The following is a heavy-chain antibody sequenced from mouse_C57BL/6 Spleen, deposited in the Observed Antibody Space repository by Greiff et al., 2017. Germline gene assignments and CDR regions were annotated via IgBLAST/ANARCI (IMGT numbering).Heavy chain of an antibody. V-gene: IGHV14-2*01. J-gene: IGHJ3*01. CDR2: IDPEDGET. CDR1: GFNIKDYY. D-gene: IGHD2-4*01. CDR3: ARPIYYDYGGGFAY. Sequence: VQLKQSGAELVKPGASVKLSCTASGFNIKDYYMHWVKQRTEQGLAWIGRIDPEDGETKYAPKFQGKATITADPSSNTAYLQLSSLTSEDTAVYYCARPIYYDYGGGFAYWGQGTLVTVSA.